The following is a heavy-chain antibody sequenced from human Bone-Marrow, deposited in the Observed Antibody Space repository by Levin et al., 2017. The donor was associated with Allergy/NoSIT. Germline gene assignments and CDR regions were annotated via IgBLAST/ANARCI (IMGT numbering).Heavy chain of an antibody. J-gene: IGHJ6*02. CDR1: GFTFRNSG. CDR2: IWYDGSSK. V-gene: IGHV3-33*06. D-gene: IGHD6-13*01. CDR3: AKDFGTDAAVGWLNAMDL. Sequence: PWGSLRLSCAASGFTFRNSGMHWVRQAPGKGLEWVAVIWYDGSSKYYTDPVKGRFTISRDNSKDTVYLQMSSLRAEDTAVYYCAKDFGTDAAVGWLNAMDLWGQGTTVIVSS.